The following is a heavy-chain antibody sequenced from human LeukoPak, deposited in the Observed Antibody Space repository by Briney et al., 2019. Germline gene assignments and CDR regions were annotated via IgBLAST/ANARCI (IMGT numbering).Heavy chain of an antibody. Sequence: GSSVKVSCKASGGTFSSYAISWVRQAPGQGLEWMGGIIPIFGTANYAQKFQGRVTITRDTSASTAYMELSSLRSEDTAVYYCARDLDRLRYFDWSEPNNWFDPWGQGTLVTVSS. D-gene: IGHD3-9*01. CDR2: IIPIFGTA. CDR1: GGTFSSYA. CDR3: ARDLDRLRYFDWSEPNNWFDP. J-gene: IGHJ5*02. V-gene: IGHV1-69*05.